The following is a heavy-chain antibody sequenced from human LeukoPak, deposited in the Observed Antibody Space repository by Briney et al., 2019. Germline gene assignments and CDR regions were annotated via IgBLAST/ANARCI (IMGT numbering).Heavy chain of an antibody. Sequence: PGGSLRLSCAASGFNVSSNYMSWVRQAPGKGLECVSVIYSGGSTYYADSVKGRFTISRDNSKNTLYLQMNSLRAEDTAVYYCARVRISSYYYGIDHWGQGTLVTVSS. D-gene: IGHD3-22*01. CDR2: IYSGGST. CDR3: ARVRISSYYYGIDH. CDR1: GFNVSSNY. V-gene: IGHV3-53*01. J-gene: IGHJ4*02.